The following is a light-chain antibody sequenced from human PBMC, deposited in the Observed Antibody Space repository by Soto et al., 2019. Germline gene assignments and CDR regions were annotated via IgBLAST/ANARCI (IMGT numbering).Light chain of an antibody. Sequence: DIQLTQSPSFLSASVGVRVTITCRASQGISSYLAWYQQKPGKAPKLPIYAASTLQSGVPSRFSGSGSGTEFTLTISSLQPEDFATYYCQQLNSYPPTFGGGTKVEIK. J-gene: IGKJ4*01. CDR2: AAS. CDR1: QGISSY. CDR3: QQLNSYPPT. V-gene: IGKV1-9*01.